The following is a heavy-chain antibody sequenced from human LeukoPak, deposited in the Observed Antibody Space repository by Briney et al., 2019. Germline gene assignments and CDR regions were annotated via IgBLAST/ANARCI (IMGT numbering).Heavy chain of an antibody. CDR1: GGSISSYY. J-gene: IGHJ6*02. D-gene: IGHD3-22*01. CDR2: IYYSGST. Sequence: SETLSLTCTVSGGSISSYYWSWIRQPPGKGLEWIGYIYYSGSTNYNPSLKSRVTISVDTSKNQFSLKLSSVTAADTAVYYCARSDVGSGYYYDYYYGMDVWGQGTTVTVSS. CDR3: ARSDVGSGYYYDYYYGMDV. V-gene: IGHV4-59*08.